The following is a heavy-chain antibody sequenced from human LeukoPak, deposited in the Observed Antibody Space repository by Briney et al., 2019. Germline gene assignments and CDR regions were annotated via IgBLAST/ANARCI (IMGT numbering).Heavy chain of an antibody. CDR3: ARDKSSSFLNWFDP. Sequence: GGSLRLSCAASGFTFSSYAMSWVRQAPGKGLEWVSSISSSSSYIYYADSVKGRFTISRDNAKNSLYLQMNSLRDEDTAVYYCARDKSSSFLNWFDPWGQGTLVTVSS. CDR2: ISSSSSYI. J-gene: IGHJ5*02. D-gene: IGHD6-13*01. CDR1: GFTFSSYA. V-gene: IGHV3-21*01.